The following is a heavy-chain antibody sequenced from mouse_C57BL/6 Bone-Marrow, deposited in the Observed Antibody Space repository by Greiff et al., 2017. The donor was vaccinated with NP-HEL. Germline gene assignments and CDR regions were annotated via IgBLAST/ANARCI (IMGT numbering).Heavy chain of an antibody. V-gene: IGHV8-12*01. Sequence: QVTLKESGPGILQPSQTLSLSCSSSGFSLSTSGMGVGWIRQPSGKGLEWLVRIYWDDDKRYNPSLKSRLTITKNNSRNQVFLKITSVDTADNATYYCARRGLCPRGAMDYWGQGTSVTVSS. J-gene: IGHJ4*01. CDR1: GFSLSTSGMG. D-gene: IGHD1-1*02. CDR2: IYWDDDK. CDR3: ARRGLCPRGAMDY.